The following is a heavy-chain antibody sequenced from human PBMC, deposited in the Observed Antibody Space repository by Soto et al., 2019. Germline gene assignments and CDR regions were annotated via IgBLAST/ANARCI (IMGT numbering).Heavy chain of an antibody. CDR2: ISSSGSTI. Sequence: GGSLRLSCAASGFTFSDYYMSWIRQAPGKGLEWVSYISSSGSTIYYADSVKGRFTISRDKAKKSLYLKMNSLRAEDTAVYYCARDERFLEWLSYDYWGQGTLVTVSS. D-gene: IGHD3-3*01. CDR3: ARDERFLEWLSYDY. CDR1: GFTFSDYY. J-gene: IGHJ4*02. V-gene: IGHV3-11*01.